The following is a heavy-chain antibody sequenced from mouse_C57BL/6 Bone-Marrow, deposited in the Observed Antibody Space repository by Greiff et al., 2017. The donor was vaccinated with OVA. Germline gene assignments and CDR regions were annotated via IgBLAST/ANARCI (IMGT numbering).Heavy chain of an antibody. CDR2: IFPGSGST. Sequence: QVQLQQSGPELVKPGASVKISCKASGYTFTDYYINWVKQRPGQGLEWIGWIFPGSGSTYYNEKFKGKATLTVDKSSSTAYMLLSSLTSEDSAVYFCARKKKARQLRLRGAYWGQGTLVTVSA. CDR3: ARKKKARQLRLRGAY. CDR1: GYTFTDYY. J-gene: IGHJ3*01. V-gene: IGHV1-75*01. D-gene: IGHD3-2*02.